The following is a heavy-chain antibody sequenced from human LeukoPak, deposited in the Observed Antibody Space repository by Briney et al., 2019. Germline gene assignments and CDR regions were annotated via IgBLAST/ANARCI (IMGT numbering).Heavy chain of an antibody. CDR3: VRGAVGTGVWFDP. D-gene: IGHD1-26*01. CDR1: GFTFSGYW. J-gene: IGHJ5*02. CDR2: INPGGGIT. Sequence: GGSLRLSCAVSGFTFSGYWMHWVRQAPGKGLEWVSRINPGGGITNYADYVKGRFTISRDNAENTVHLQMNSLRGDDTAVYYCVRGAVGTGVWFDPWGQGTLVTVSS. V-gene: IGHV3-74*01.